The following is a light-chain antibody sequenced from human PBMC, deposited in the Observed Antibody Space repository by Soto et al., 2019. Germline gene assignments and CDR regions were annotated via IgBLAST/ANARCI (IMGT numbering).Light chain of an antibody. CDR3: LHHGSSLWT. J-gene: IGKJ1*01. CDR2: DVS. V-gene: IGKV3-11*01. CDR1: QSVSSY. Sequence: IVLTQSPPSLSLFPGERATLSCRASQSVSSYLAWYQQKPGQAPRLLIYDVSTRATGIPARFSGSGSRTDFILTISSLEPEDFAVYYCLHHGSSLWTFGQGTKVDIK.